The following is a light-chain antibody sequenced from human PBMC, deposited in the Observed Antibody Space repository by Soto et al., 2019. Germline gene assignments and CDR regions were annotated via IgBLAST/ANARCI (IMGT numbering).Light chain of an antibody. V-gene: IGKV3-15*01. J-gene: IGKJ1*01. CDR3: QEYDNWPPEGT. CDR1: QSVSNN. CDR2: GAS. Sequence: EILMTQSPATLSVSPGDRATLSCRASQSVSNNLAWYQQRPGQAPRLLIYGASTRATGIPARFSGSGSGTEFTLSINSLQSEDFAVYYCQEYDNWPPEGTFGQGTKVDI.